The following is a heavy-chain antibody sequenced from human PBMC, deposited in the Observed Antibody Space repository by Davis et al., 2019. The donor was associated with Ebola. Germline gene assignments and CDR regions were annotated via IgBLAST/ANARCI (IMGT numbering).Heavy chain of an antibody. CDR3: ARVPLGYYDFWSGYYLSWFDP. CDR1: GGSISSSNW. Sequence: MPSETLSLTCAVSGGSISSSNWWIWVRQPPGKGLEWIGEIYHSGSTNYNPSLKSRVTISVDTSKNQFSLKLSSVTAADTAVYYCARVPLGYYDFWSGYYLSWFDPWGQGTLVTVSS. CDR2: IYHSGST. J-gene: IGHJ5*02. V-gene: IGHV4-4*02. D-gene: IGHD3-3*01.